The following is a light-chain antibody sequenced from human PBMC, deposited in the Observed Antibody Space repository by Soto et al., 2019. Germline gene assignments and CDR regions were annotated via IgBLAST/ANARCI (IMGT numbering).Light chain of an antibody. Sequence: EIVLTQSPGTLSLSPGERATLSCRASQSVSSVYLAWYRQKPGQAPRLLIYGASNRATGIPDRFSGSVSGTDFTLTISSLDPEDFGVYFCQQRHNWPITFGQGTRLDIK. CDR3: QQRHNWPIT. CDR1: QSVSSVY. J-gene: IGKJ5*01. CDR2: GAS. V-gene: IGKV3D-20*02.